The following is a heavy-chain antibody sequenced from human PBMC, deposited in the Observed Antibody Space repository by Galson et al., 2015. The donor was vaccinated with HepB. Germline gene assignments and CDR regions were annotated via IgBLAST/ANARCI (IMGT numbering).Heavy chain of an antibody. V-gene: IGHV3-23*01. Sequence: SLRLSCAASGFTFSSYAMSWVRQAPGKGLEWVSAISGSGGSTYYADSVKGRFTISRDNSKNTLYLQMNSLRAEDTAVYYCAKGPLPFSVRGVIIRYLPFDYWGRGTLVTVSS. CDR1: GFTFSSYA. J-gene: IGHJ4*02. CDR3: AKGPLPFSVRGVIIRYLPFDY. D-gene: IGHD3-10*01. CDR2: ISGSGGST.